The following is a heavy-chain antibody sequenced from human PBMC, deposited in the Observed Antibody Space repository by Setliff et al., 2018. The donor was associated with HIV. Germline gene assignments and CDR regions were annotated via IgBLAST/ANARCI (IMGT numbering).Heavy chain of an antibody. CDR1: GFTFSDHY. J-gene: IGHJ5*02. CDR2: IKTKPNGYAT. Sequence: PGGSLRLSCVASGFTFSDHYMDWVRQAPGKGLEWVGRIKTKPNGYATAHAASVKGRFTISRDDSQNTAYLQMNSLRTEDTAVYFCAVSPDGDCATTKCANWFDPWGQGTQVTVSS. CDR3: AVSPDGDCATTKCANWFDP. V-gene: IGHV3-73*01. D-gene: IGHD4-17*01.